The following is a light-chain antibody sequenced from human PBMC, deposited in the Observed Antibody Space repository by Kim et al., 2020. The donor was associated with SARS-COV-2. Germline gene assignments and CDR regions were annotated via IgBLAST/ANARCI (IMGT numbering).Light chain of an antibody. Sequence: QSALTQPRSVSGSPGQSVTISCTGTSSDVGGYNLVSWYQQYPGKAPKVMIYDVSKRPSGVPDRFSGSKSGNAASLTISALQAEDEADYYCCSYAGSYSYIFGTGTKVTVL. CDR2: DVS. J-gene: IGLJ1*01. CDR1: SSDVGGYNL. CDR3: CSYAGSYSYI. V-gene: IGLV2-11*01.